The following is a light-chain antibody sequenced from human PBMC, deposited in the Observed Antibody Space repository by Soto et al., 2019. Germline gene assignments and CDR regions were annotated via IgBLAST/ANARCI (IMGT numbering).Light chain of an antibody. CDR3: QQSYSTPLT. Sequence: DIQMTQSPSSLSAFVGDRVTITCRASQDIGNFLAWYQQKPGKVPKLLIYAAPTLQSGVPSRFSGSGSGTDFTLTISSLQPEDVATYYCQQSYSTPLTFGGGTKV. CDR1: QDIGNF. V-gene: IGKV1-27*01. J-gene: IGKJ4*01. CDR2: AAP.